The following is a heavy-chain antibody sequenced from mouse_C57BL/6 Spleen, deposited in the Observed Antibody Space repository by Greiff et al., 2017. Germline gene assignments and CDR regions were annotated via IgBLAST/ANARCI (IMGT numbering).Heavy chain of an antibody. D-gene: IGHD2-2*01. CDR2: IRNKANNHAT. CDR3: TRRGYYGYDHYFDV. CDR1: GFTFSDAW. V-gene: IGHV6-6*01. Sequence: EVQLQQSGGGLVQPGGSMKLSCAASGFTFSDAWMDWVRQSPEKGLEWVAEIRNKANNHATYYAESVKGRFTISRADSKSSVYLQMNSLRAEDTGIYYCTRRGYYGYDHYFDVWGTGTTVTVSS. J-gene: IGHJ1*03.